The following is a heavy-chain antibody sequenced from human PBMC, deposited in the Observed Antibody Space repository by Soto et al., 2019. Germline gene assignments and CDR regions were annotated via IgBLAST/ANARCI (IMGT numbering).Heavy chain of an antibody. V-gene: IGHV3-30-3*01. CDR3: AGGLGPSIQLPFDV. J-gene: IGHJ3*01. D-gene: IGHD2-2*01. Sequence: QVQLVESGGGVVQRGRSLRLSCAASGFTFASYAFHWVRQAPGKGLAWVAAMSYDGNNKYYADSVKGRLTNSRDITNNTLYAKFNGLVPDATAMHYCAGGLGPSIQLPFDVWGQGTMVPVAS. CDR2: MSYDGNNK. CDR1: GFTFASYA.